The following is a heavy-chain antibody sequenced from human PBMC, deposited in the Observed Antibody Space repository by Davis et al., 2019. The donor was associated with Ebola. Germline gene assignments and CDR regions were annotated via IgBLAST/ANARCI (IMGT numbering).Heavy chain of an antibody. Sequence: PGGSLRLSCAASGFTFSIYGMTWVRQSPGKGLEWISYITTHGSSIYYADSVKGRFTISRDNAKNSLYLQMNSLRDEDSAVYYCAKYDSRGYYFDYWGQGTLVTVSS. CDR3: AKYDSRGYYFDY. J-gene: IGHJ4*02. CDR1: GFTFSIYG. V-gene: IGHV3-48*02. D-gene: IGHD3-22*01. CDR2: ITTHGSSI.